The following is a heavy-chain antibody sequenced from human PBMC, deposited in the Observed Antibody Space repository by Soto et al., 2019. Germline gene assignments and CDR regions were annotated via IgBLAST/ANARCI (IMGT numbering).Heavy chain of an antibody. CDR1: GFSLSGTGMR. Sequence: SGPTLVNPTQTLTLTCTVSGFSLSGTGMRVTWIRQPPGKALEWLARIDWEDTKLYSTSLKTRLSISKDTSKNQVVLTMTNMDPADTATHYCARAFYGMDVWGPGTTVTVSS. J-gene: IGHJ6*02. V-gene: IGHV2-70*04. CDR3: ARAFYGMDV. CDR2: IDWEDTK.